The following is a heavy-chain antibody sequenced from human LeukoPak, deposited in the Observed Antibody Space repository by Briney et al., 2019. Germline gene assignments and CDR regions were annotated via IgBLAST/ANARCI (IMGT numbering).Heavy chain of an antibody. V-gene: IGHV3-7*01. CDR2: IKQDGSEK. CDR1: GFTFSNYW. CDR3: AREPDSSGYYFDY. Sequence: PGGSLRLSCAASGFTFSNYWMNWVRQAPGKGLEWVANIKQDGSEKYYVDSVKGRFTISRDNAKNSLYLQMNSLRAEDTAVYYCAREPDSSGYYFDYWDQGTLVTVSS. D-gene: IGHD3-22*01. J-gene: IGHJ4*02.